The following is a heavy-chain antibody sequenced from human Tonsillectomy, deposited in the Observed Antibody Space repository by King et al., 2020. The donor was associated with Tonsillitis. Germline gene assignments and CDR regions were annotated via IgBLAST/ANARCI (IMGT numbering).Heavy chain of an antibody. Sequence: VQLVESGGGLIQPGGSLRLSCAASGFTVSSHYMGWVRQAPGKGLELVSLIYSGDNTYYADSVKGRFTISRDNSNNTLYLQMNSLRADDTAVYYCARDQGSGDYGYYRPFDHWGQGTLVTVSS. CDR3: ARDQGSGDYGYYRPFDH. CDR1: GFTVSSHY. CDR2: IYSGDNT. J-gene: IGHJ4*02. V-gene: IGHV3-53*01. D-gene: IGHD4-17*01.